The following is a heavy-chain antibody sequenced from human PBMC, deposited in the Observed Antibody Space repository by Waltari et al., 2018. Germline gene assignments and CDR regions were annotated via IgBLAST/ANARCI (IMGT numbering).Heavy chain of an antibody. V-gene: IGHV3-33*01. Sequence: QVQLVESGGGVVQPGRSLRLSCAASGFTFSSYGMHWVRQAPGKGVELVAVIWYDGSNKYYADSVKGRFTISRDNSKNTLYLQMNSLRAEDTAVYYCARDHRGSSSFHYWGQGTLVTVSS. J-gene: IGHJ4*02. D-gene: IGHD6-6*01. CDR3: ARDHRGSSSFHY. CDR2: IWYDGSNK. CDR1: GFTFSSYG.